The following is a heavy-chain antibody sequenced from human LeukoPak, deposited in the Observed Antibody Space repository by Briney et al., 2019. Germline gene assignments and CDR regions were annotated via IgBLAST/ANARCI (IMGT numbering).Heavy chain of an antibody. V-gene: IGHV3-23*01. Sequence: GSLRLSCVGSDFLFGAYAMTWVRQAPGKGLEWVSAIGGSGDSTYYADSVKGRFTISRDSSKNTLYLQMNSLRAEDTAVYYCAKDRNGYNSHFDYWGQGTLVTVSS. J-gene: IGHJ4*02. CDR3: AKDRNGYNSHFDY. D-gene: IGHD5-24*01. CDR2: IGGSGDST. CDR1: DFLFGAYA.